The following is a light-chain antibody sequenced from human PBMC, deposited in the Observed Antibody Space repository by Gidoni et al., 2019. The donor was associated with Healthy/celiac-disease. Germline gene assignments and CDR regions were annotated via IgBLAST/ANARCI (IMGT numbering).Light chain of an antibody. CDR1: QRVSST. J-gene: IGKJ1*01. V-gene: IGKV3-15*01. Sequence: EIVMTQSPATLSVSPGERATLTCRARQRVSSTLAWYQQKPGQAPSLLIYVASTRATGIPARFSGSGSGTEFTLTISSLQSEDFAVYYCQQYNNWPPERTFGQGTKVEIK. CDR3: QQYNNWPPERT. CDR2: VAS.